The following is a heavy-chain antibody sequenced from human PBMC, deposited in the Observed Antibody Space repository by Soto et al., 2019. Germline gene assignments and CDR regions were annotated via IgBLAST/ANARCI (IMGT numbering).Heavy chain of an antibody. CDR3: ARVGYPNWFDP. Sequence: SETLSLNCAVSGGSISSGGYSWSWIRQPPGKGLEWIGYIYHSGSTYYNPSLKSRVTISVDRSKNQFSLKLSSVTAADTAVYYCARVGYPNWFDPWGQGTLVTVSS. J-gene: IGHJ5*02. CDR2: IYHSGST. CDR1: GGSISSGGYS. D-gene: IGHD5-18*01. V-gene: IGHV4-30-2*01.